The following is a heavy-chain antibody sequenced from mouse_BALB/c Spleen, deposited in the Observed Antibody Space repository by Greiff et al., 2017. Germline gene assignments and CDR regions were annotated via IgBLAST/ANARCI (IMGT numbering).Heavy chain of an antibody. CDR1: GFSLTGYG. J-gene: IGHJ4*01. CDR2: IWGDGST. CDR3: ARGSSYIYAMDY. V-gene: IGHV2-6-7*01. D-gene: IGHD1-1*01. Sequence: VQRVESGPGLVAPSQSLSITCTVSGFSLTGYGVNGVGQPPGKGLEWLGMIWGDGSTDYNSALKSRLSISKDNSKSQVFLKMNSLQTDDTARYYCARGSSYIYAMDYWGQGTSVTVSS.